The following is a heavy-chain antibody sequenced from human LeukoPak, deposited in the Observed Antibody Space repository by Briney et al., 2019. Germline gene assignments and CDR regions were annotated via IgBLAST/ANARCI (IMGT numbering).Heavy chain of an antibody. V-gene: IGHV4-30-2*02. D-gene: IGHD5-12*01. CDR1: GGSISSGGYS. CDR3: ARAASPYTGYDSY. J-gene: IGHJ4*02. Sequence: SETLSLTCAVSGGSISSGGYSWSWIRQPPGKGLEWIGYIYHSGSTYYNPSLKSRVTISVDTSKNQFSLKLSSVTAADTAVYYCARAASPYTGYDSYWGQGTLVTVSS. CDR2: IYHSGST.